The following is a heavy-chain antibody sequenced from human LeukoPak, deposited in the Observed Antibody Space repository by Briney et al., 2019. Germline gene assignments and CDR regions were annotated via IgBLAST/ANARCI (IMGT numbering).Heavy chain of an antibody. CDR1: GFTFSDYN. J-gene: IGHJ6*03. D-gene: IGHD2-15*01. CDR2: ISRSGSTK. V-gene: IGHV3-11*01. CDR3: ARVLRYCSGGKCYSGGLGYMDV. Sequence: PGGSLRLSWAASGFTFSDYNMRWIRQAPGKGLEWVSSISRSGSTKYYADSVKGRFTISRDNAKNSLFLQMNSLRAEDTAVYYCARVLRYCSGGKCYSGGLGYMDVWGKGTTVTVSS.